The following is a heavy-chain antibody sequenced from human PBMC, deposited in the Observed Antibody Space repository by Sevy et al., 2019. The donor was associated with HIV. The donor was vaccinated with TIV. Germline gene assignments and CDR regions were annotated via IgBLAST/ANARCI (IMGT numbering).Heavy chain of an antibody. D-gene: IGHD4-17*01. CDR3: ALRAYGEYVGYFDP. Sequence: SETLSLTCTVSGGSLNSGSYYWSWIRQPPGKGLEWIGYISYSGSSNYNYSLKSLVTLSVNTSNNQFTLKLSSVTAADTAIYYCALRAYGEYVGYFDPWGQGTLVTVSS. J-gene: IGHJ5*02. V-gene: IGHV4-61*01. CDR1: GGSLNSGSYY. CDR2: ISYSGSS.